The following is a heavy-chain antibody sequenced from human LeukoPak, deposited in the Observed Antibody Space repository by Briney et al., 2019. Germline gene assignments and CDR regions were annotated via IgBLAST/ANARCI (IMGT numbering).Heavy chain of an antibody. CDR3: ARDIAVAGTGNWFDP. J-gene: IGHJ5*02. Sequence: SQTPSLTCTVSGGSISSGDYYWSWIRQPPGKGLEWIGYIYYRGSTYYNPSLKRRVTISVDTSKNQFSLKLSSVTAADTAVYYCARDIAVAGTGNWFDPWGQGTLVTVSS. CDR1: GGSISSGDYY. V-gene: IGHV4-30-4*08. D-gene: IGHD6-19*01. CDR2: IYYRGST.